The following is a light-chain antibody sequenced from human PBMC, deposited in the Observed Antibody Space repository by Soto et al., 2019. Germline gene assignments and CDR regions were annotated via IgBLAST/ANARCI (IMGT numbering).Light chain of an antibody. V-gene: IGKV3-20*01. CDR3: QQYGNSPWT. Sequence: EIVLTQSPGTLSLSPGERATLSCRASQSVNSDYLAWYQQKPGQAPRLLIYGASSRATCIPDRFSGSGSGTDFTLTISRLEPEDFVVYHCQQYGNSPWTFGQGTKVEIK. CDR2: GAS. CDR1: QSVNSDY. J-gene: IGKJ1*01.